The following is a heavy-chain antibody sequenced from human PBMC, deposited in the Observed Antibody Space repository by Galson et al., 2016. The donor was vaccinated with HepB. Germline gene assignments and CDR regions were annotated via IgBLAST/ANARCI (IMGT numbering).Heavy chain of an antibody. J-gene: IGHJ3*02. CDR2: IWYDGSNK. CDR3: ARIDGYITNDAFDI. Sequence: SLRLSCAASGFTFSSYGIHWVRQAPGKGLEWVAVIWYDGSNKYYADSVKGRFTISRDNPKNTLYLQMNSLRAEDTAVYYCARIDGYITNDAFDIWGQGTMVTVSS. D-gene: IGHD5-24*01. CDR1: GFTFSSYG. V-gene: IGHV3-33*03.